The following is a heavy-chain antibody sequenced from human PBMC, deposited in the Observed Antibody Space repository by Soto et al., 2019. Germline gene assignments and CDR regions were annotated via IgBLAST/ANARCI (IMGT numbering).Heavy chain of an antibody. CDR3: ARDKDPAAGNWFDP. V-gene: IGHV1-2*04. D-gene: IGHD6-13*01. Sequence: ASVKVSCKASGYTFTGYYMHWVRQAPGQGLEWMGWINPNSGGTNYAQKFQGWVTMTRDTSISTAYMELSRLRSDDTAVYYCARDKDPAAGNWFDPWGQGTLVTVS. CDR2: INPNSGGT. CDR1: GYTFTGYY. J-gene: IGHJ5*02.